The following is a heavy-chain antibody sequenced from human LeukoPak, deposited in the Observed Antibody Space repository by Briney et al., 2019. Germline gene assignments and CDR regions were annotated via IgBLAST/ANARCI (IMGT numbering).Heavy chain of an antibody. V-gene: IGHV3-53*01. J-gene: IGHJ6*02. CDR3: AREYSGYNYYYGMDV. Sequence: GGSLRLSSAASGFTVSSNYMSWVRQAPGKGLEWVSVIYSGGSTYYADSVKGRFTISRDNSKNTLYLQMNSLRAEDTAVYYCAREYSGYNYYYGMDVWGQGTTVTVSS. CDR1: GFTVSSNY. D-gene: IGHD5-12*01. CDR2: IYSGGST.